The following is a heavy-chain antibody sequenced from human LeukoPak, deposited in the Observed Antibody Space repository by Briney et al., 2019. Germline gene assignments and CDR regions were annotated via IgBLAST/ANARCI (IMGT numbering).Heavy chain of an antibody. Sequence: KPSETLSPTCTVSGGSISSSSYYWGWIRQPPGKGLEWIGSIYYSGSTYYNPSLKSRVTISVDTSKNQFSLKLSSVTAADTAVYYCARLNQGESLDYWGQGTLVTVSS. CDR1: GGSISSSSYY. V-gene: IGHV4-39*01. J-gene: IGHJ4*02. D-gene: IGHD3-16*01. CDR3: ARLNQGESLDY. CDR2: IYYSGST.